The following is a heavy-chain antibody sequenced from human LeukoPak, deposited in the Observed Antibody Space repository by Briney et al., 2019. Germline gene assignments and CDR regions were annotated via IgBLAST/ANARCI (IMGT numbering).Heavy chain of an antibody. CDR2: IGGLGGST. J-gene: IGHJ4*02. D-gene: IGHD3-22*01. CDR3: AKRPDRSYYDRTGYYYFDY. CDR1: AFSYSNYA. V-gene: IGHV3-23*01. Sequence: PGGSLRLSCVSSAFSYSNYAMSWVRQAPGKGLEWVSSIGGLGGSTFYAVSVKGRFTISRDNSKNTLYLQMNSLRAEDTAVYYCAKRPDRSYYDRTGYYYFDYWGEGTLVTVSS.